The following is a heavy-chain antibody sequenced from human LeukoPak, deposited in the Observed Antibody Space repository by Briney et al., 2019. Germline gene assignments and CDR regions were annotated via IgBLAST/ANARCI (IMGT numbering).Heavy chain of an antibody. Sequence: GGSLRLSCAASGFTFSSYAMSWVRQAPGKGLEWVSSISSSSSYIYYADSVKGRFTISRDNAKNSLYLQMNSLRAEDTAVYYCARASRIVVVPAAIPVPDYWGQGTLVTVSS. D-gene: IGHD2-2*02. CDR1: GFTFSSYA. CDR3: ARASRIVVVPAAIPVPDY. V-gene: IGHV3-21*01. CDR2: ISSSSSYI. J-gene: IGHJ4*02.